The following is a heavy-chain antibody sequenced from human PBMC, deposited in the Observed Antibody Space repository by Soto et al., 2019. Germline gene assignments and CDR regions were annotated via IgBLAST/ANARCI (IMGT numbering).Heavy chain of an antibody. CDR1: GDSMSSYY. V-gene: IGHV4-59*01. CDR3: ARSLGNYFDS. J-gene: IGHJ4*02. Sequence: PSETLSLTCFVSGDSMSSYYWSWIRQPPGKGLEWIGYIYYTGSASYNPSLKTRVTISIDTNRNQFSLKLTSATAADTAVYYCARSLGNYFDSWGQGTLVTVSS. CDR2: IYYTGSA. D-gene: IGHD3-10*01.